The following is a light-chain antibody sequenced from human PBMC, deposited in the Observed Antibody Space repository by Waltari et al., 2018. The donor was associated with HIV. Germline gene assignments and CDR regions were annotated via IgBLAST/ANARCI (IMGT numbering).Light chain of an antibody. CDR2: GAF. V-gene: IGKV3-20*01. CDR1: QTIGANK. Sequence: EIVLTQSPGTLSLSPGESATLSCRASQTIGANKLAWYQQKPGQAPRLVIFGAFSRATAIPDRFSGSGSGTDFTLTISRLEPEDVAVYYCQQYDSPPRTFGQGTKVEIK. CDR3: QQYDSPPRT. J-gene: IGKJ1*01.